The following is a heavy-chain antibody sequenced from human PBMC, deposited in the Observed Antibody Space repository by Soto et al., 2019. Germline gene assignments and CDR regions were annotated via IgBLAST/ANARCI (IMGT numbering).Heavy chain of an antibody. Sequence: EVQVVESGGGLVKPGGSLRLSCNFSFSMYSMDWVRQAPGKGLEWVASISSGSAFIKYADSVKGRFTISRDNAKNSVSLQMDSLRVEDTAMYYCTRDQGGSYDSWSDPWGRGTLVTVSS. CDR2: ISSGSAFI. CDR1: SFSMYS. CDR3: TRDQGGSYDSWSDP. D-gene: IGHD1-26*01. V-gene: IGHV3-21*01. J-gene: IGHJ5*02.